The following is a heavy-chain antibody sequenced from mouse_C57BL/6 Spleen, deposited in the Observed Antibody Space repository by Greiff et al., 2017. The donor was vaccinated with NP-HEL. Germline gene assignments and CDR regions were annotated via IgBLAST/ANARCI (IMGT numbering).Heavy chain of an antibody. CDR1: GYAFSSSW. CDR3: ARWGYYGRPWYFDV. CDR2: IYPGDGDT. V-gene: IGHV1-82*01. D-gene: IGHD1-1*01. Sequence: VQRVESGPELVKPGASVKISCKASGYAFSSSWMNWVKQRPGKGLEWIGRIYPGDGDTNYNGKFKGKATLTADKSSSTAYMQLSSLTSEDSAVYFCARWGYYGRPWYFDVWGTGTTVTVSS. J-gene: IGHJ1*03.